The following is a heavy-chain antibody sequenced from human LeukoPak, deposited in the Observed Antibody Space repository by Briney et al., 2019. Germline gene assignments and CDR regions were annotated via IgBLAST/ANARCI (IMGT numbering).Heavy chain of an antibody. CDR2: ISAYNGNT. CDR1: GYTFTSYG. D-gene: IGHD2-2*01. J-gene: IGHJ5*02. CDR3: ARVVPAAIRNWFDP. V-gene: IGHV1-18*01. Sequence: ASVKVSCKASGYTFTSYGISWVGQAPGQELEWMGWISAYNGNTNYAQKLQGRVTMTTDTSTSTAYMELRSLRSDDTAVYYCARVVPAAIRNWFDPWGQGTLVTVSS.